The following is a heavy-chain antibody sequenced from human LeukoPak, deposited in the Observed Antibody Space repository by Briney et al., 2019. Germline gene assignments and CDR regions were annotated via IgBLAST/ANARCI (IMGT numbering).Heavy chain of an antibody. CDR3: ASTGPGDTGYFDY. V-gene: IGHV1-69*04. CDR1: GGTFSSYA. J-gene: IGHJ4*02. D-gene: IGHD7-27*01. CDR2: IIPILGIA. Sequence: SVKVSCKASGGTFSSYANSWVRQAPGQGLEWMGRIIPILGIANYAQKFQGRVTITADKSTSTAYMELSSLRSEDTAVYYCASTGPGDTGYFDYWGQGTLVTVSS.